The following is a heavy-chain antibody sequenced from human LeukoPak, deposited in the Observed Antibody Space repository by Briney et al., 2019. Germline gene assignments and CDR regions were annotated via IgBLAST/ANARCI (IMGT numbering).Heavy chain of an antibody. CDR1: GGSISNYY. J-gene: IGHJ3*02. Sequence: SETLSLTCTVSGGSISNYYWSWIRQPPGKGLEWIGYIYYSGSTNYNPSLESRVSISIDTSKNQFSLKLTSVTAADTAVYYCARLTIRDDAFDIWGQGTMVTVSS. CDR3: ARLTIRDDAFDI. V-gene: IGHV4-59*12. CDR2: IYYSGST. D-gene: IGHD3-10*01.